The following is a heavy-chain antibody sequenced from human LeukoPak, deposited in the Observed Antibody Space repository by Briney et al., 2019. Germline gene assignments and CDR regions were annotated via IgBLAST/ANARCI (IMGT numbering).Heavy chain of an antibody. Sequence: GGSLRLSCAASGFTFSSYAMHWVRQAPGKGLEWVAVISYDGSNKYYADSVKGRFTISRDNSKNTLYLQMNSLRAEDTAVYYCARPQGGSTLDYYYYGMDVWGQGTTVTVSS. J-gene: IGHJ6*02. CDR1: GFTFSSYA. CDR2: ISYDGSNK. CDR3: ARPQGGSTLDYYYYGMDV. V-gene: IGHV3-30-3*01. D-gene: IGHD2-15*01.